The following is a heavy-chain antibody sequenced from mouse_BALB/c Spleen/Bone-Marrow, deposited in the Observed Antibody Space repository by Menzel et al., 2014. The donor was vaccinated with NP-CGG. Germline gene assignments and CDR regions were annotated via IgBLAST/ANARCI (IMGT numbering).Heavy chain of an antibody. Sequence: EVMLVESGGGLVQPGGSLRLSCATSGFTFTDYYMSWVRQPPGKALEWLGFIRNKANGYTTEYSASVKGRFTISRDNSQSILYLQMNPLRAEDSATYYCARDYGNYVRFAYWGQGTLVTVSA. CDR1: GFTFTDYY. V-gene: IGHV7-3*02. D-gene: IGHD2-1*01. CDR2: IRNKANGYTT. J-gene: IGHJ3*01. CDR3: ARDYGNYVRFAY.